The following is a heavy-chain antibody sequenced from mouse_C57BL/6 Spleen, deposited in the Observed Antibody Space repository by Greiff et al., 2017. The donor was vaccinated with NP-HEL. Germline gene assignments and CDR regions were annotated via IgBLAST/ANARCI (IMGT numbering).Heavy chain of an antibody. CDR3: ARRDYGLAY. CDR2: ISSGSSTI. D-gene: IGHD2-4*01. V-gene: IGHV5-17*01. CDR1: GFTFSDYG. Sequence: EVKVVESGGGLVKPGGSLKLSCAASGFTFSDYGMHWVRQAPEKGLEWVAYISSGSSTIYYADTVKGRFTISRDNAKNTLFLQMTSLRSEDTAMYYCARRDYGLAYWGQGTLVTVSA. J-gene: IGHJ3*01.